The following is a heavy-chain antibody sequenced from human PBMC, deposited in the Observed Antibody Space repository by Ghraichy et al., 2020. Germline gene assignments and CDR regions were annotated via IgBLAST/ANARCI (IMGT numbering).Heavy chain of an antibody. CDR1: GGSISSSSYY. D-gene: IGHD3-10*01. J-gene: IGHJ4*02. CDR3: AGLSPGPLWFGELLFGY. CDR2: IYYSGST. V-gene: IGHV4-39*01. Sequence: SETLSLTCTVSGGSISSSSYYWGWIRQPPGKGLEWIGSIYYSGSTYYNPSLKSRVTISVDTSKNQFSLKLSSVTAADTAVYYCAGLSPGPLWFGELLFGYWGQGTLVTVSS.